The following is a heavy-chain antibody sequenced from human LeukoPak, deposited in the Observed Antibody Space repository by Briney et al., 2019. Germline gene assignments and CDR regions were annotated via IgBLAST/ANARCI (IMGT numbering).Heavy chain of an antibody. J-gene: IGHJ4*02. CDR3: ARVRTYYYDSSGYYFDY. V-gene: IGHV1-18*01. CDR2: ISAYNGNT. Sequence: ASVKVSCKASGYTFTSYGISWVRQAPGQGLEWMGWISAYNGNTNYAQKLQGRVTVTTDTSTSTAYMELRSLRSDDTAVYYCARVRTYYYDSSGYYFDYWGQGTLVTVSS. D-gene: IGHD3-22*01. CDR1: GYTFTSYG.